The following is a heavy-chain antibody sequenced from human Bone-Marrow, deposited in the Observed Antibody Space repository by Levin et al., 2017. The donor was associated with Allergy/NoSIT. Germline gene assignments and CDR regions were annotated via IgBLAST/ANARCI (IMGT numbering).Heavy chain of an antibody. CDR3: ARRMAAPVSLGS. Sequence: GGSLRLSCEASGFDFSSYWMHWVRRAPGKGLEWVSRIKGDGIGITYADSVTGRFTISRDNAKSTLYLQMSRLRVDDTAIYYCARRMAAPVSLGSWGQGTLVTISS. CDR2: IKGDGIGI. CDR1: GFDFSSYW. J-gene: IGHJ4*02. D-gene: IGHD6-13*01. V-gene: IGHV3-74*01.